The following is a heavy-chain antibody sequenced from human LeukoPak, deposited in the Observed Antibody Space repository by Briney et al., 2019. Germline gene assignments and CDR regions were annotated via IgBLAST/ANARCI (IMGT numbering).Heavy chain of an antibody. V-gene: IGHV3-30-3*01. Sequence: GGSLRLSCAASGFTFSSYAMHWVRQAPGKGLEWVAVMSYDGSNKYYADSVKGRFTISRDNSKNTVYLQMNSLRAEDTAVYYCAKDLKQLVGSDYWGQGTLVTVSS. CDR2: MSYDGSNK. J-gene: IGHJ4*02. CDR1: GFTFSSYA. CDR3: AKDLKQLVGSDY. D-gene: IGHD6-6*01.